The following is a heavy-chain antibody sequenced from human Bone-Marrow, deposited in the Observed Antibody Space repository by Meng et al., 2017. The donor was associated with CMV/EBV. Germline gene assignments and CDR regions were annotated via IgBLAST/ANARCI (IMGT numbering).Heavy chain of an antibody. D-gene: IGHD2-2*02. CDR1: GGSISSYY. CDR2: IYYSGST. J-gene: IGHJ1*01. V-gene: IGHV4-59*01. Sequence: GTVSGGSISSYYWSWIRQPPGKGLEWIGYIYYSGSTNYNPSLKSRVTISVDTSKNQFSLKLSSVTAADTAVYYCARTYCSSTSCYRGYFQHWGQGTLVTVSS. CDR3: ARTYCSSTSCYRGYFQH.